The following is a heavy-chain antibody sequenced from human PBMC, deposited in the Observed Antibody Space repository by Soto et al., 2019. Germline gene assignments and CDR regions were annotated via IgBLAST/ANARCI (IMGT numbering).Heavy chain of an antibody. Sequence: GGSLRLSCAASGFTFSNAWMSWVRQAPGKGLEWVGRIKSKTDGGTTDYAAPVKGRFTISRDDSKNTLYLQMNSLKTEDTAVYYCTTDFPFLEAVSSGRAVYYCYYGMDVWGQGTTVTVSS. D-gene: IGHD6-19*01. CDR1: GFTFSNAW. CDR3: TTDFPFLEAVSSGRAVYYCYYGMDV. V-gene: IGHV3-15*01. CDR2: IKSKTDGGTT. J-gene: IGHJ6*02.